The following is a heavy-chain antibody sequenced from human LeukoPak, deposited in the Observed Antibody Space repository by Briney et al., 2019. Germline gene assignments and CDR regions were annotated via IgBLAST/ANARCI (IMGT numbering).Heavy chain of an antibody. Sequence: PSETLSLTCTVSGGSISSYYWSWIRQPAGKGPEWIGRIYTSGSTNYNPSLKSRVTMSVDTSKNQFSLKLSSVTAADTAVYYCARDRGYYGSGRANAFDIWGQGTMVTVSS. CDR3: ARDRGYYGSGRANAFDI. CDR1: GGSISSYY. V-gene: IGHV4-4*07. D-gene: IGHD3-10*01. J-gene: IGHJ3*02. CDR2: IYTSGST.